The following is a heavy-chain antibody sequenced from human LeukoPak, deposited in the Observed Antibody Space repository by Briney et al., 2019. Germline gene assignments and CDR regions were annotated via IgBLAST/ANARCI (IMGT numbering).Heavy chain of an antibody. V-gene: IGHV4-34*01. CDR3: ARRMRFTYYYDSSGYYYGPFDY. CDR1: GFTFSSYA. CDR2: INHSGST. J-gene: IGHJ4*02. D-gene: IGHD3-22*01. Sequence: GSLRLSCAASGFTFSSYAMSWVRQPPGKGLEWIGEINHSGSTNYNPSLKSRVTISVDTSKNQFSLKLSSVTAADTAVYYCARRMRFTYYYDSSGYYYGPFDYWGQGTLVTVSS.